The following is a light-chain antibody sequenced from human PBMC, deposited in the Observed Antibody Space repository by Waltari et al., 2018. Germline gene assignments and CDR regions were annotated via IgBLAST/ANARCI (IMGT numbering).Light chain of an antibody. Sequence: DIQMTQSPSSLSASVGDRVTITCRASQDIRNSLAWYQQKPGKAPKLLLSDASRLQSGVPSRFSGSGSGTDYTLTISSLQPEDFATDYCQQYYTMFPYTFGQGTKLEIK. J-gene: IGKJ2*01. CDR2: DAS. CDR1: QDIRNS. V-gene: IGKV1-NL1*01. CDR3: QQYYTMFPYT.